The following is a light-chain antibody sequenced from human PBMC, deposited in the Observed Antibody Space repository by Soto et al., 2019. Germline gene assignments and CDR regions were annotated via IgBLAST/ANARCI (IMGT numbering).Light chain of an antibody. CDR3: CSYAGSYTGV. Sequence: QSALTQPRSVSGSPGQSVTISCTGTSSDVGGYNYVSWYQQHPDKAPKFIIYDINKRPSGVPDRFSGSRSGNTASLTISGLQPVDEADYYCCSYAGSYTGVFGGGTKLTVL. CDR2: DIN. J-gene: IGLJ2*01. CDR1: SSDVGGYNY. V-gene: IGLV2-11*01.